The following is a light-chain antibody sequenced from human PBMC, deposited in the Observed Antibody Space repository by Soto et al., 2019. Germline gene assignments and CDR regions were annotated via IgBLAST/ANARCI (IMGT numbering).Light chain of an antibody. CDR2: EGS. V-gene: IGLV2-23*01. CDR1: SSDVGSYNL. CDR3: CSYAGSSTLYV. J-gene: IGLJ1*01. Sequence: QSVLTQPASVSGSPGRSITISCTGPSSDVGSYNLVSWYQQHPGKSPKLMIYEGSKRPAGVSNRFSGYKSGNTASLAISGLQAEDEADYYCCSYAGSSTLYVFGTGTKLTVL.